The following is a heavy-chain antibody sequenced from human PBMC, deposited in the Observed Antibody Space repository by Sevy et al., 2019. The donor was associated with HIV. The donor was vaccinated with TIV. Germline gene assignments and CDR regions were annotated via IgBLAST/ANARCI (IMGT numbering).Heavy chain of an antibody. Sequence: ASVKVSCKASGYTFIFYAVHWVRQAPEQRLEWMGWINAGNGNTKYSQNLQGRLTITRDTSASTTYMELTSLRSEDTAVYYCARDVEGALKYFDSWGQGTLVTVSS. J-gene: IGHJ4*02. CDR1: GYTFIFYA. V-gene: IGHV1-3*01. CDR2: INAGNGNT. D-gene: IGHD1-1*01. CDR3: ARDVEGALKYFDS.